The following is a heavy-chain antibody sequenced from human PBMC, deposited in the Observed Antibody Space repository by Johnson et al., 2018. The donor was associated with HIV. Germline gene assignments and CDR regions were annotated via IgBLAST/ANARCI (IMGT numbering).Heavy chain of an antibody. CDR1: GFTFDDYG. D-gene: IGHD2-8*02. CDR2: INWNGGSI. V-gene: IGHV3-20*04. Sequence: VQLVECGGGVVRPGGSLRLSCAASGFTFDDYGMSWVRQVPGKGLEWVSGINWNGGSIGYAESVKGRFTISRDNAKNSLYLQMNSLRAEDTAVYYCARDDLRDTGAFDIWGQGTMVTVSS. J-gene: IGHJ3*02. CDR3: ARDDLRDTGAFDI.